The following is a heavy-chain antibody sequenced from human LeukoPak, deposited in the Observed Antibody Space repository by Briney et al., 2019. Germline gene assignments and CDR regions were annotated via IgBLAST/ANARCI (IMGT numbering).Heavy chain of an antibody. D-gene: IGHD3-3*01. V-gene: IGHV1-69*01. Sequence: ASVKVSGMASGGTFSSYAISWVRQAPGQGLEWMGGIIPIFGTANYAQKFQGRVTITADESTSIAYMELSSLRSEDTAVYYCARERGLFGVALWGQGTLVTVSS. CDR3: ARERGLFGVAL. J-gene: IGHJ4*02. CDR2: IIPIFGTA. CDR1: GGTFSSYA.